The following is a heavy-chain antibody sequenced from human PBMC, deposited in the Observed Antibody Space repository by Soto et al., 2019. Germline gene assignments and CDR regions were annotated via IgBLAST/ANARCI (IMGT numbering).Heavy chain of an antibody. V-gene: IGHV1-69*13. Sequence: SVKVSCKASGGTFSSYAISWVRQAPGQGLEWMGGIIPIFGTANYAQKFQGRVTITADESTSTAYMELSSLRSEDTAVYYCASCKSYYDSSGYFFECGMDVWGQGPTVTVSS. J-gene: IGHJ6*02. CDR3: ASCKSYYDSSGYFFECGMDV. CDR2: IIPIFGTA. CDR1: GGTFSSYA. D-gene: IGHD3-22*01.